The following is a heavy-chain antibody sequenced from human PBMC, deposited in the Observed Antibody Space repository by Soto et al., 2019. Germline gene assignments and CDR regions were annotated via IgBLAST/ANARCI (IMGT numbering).Heavy chain of an antibody. Sequence: PGGSLRLSCAASGFTFSNYGMHWVRQAPGKGLEWLAFISHDGSNTYYADSVKGRFTISRDNSKNTLYLQMNSLRAEDTAVFYCEKDIYDSSGSLWGQGTPVTVSS. CDR3: EKDIYDSSGSL. V-gene: IGHV3-30*18. CDR2: ISHDGSNT. CDR1: GFTFSNYG. J-gene: IGHJ4*02. D-gene: IGHD3-22*01.